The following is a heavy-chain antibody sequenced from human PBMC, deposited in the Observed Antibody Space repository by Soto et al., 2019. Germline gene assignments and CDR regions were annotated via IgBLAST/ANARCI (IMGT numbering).Heavy chain of an antibody. CDR1: GYTFTGYY. J-gene: IGHJ4*02. CDR2: INPNSGGT. V-gene: IGHV1-2*02. CDR3: ARPRRGRYQLLSTRFAY. D-gene: IGHD2-2*01. Sequence: QVQLVQSGAEVKKPGASVKVSCKASGYTFTGYYMHWVRQAPGQELEWMGWINPNSGGTNYAQKFQGRVTMSRDTAISTAYMELSWLRSYDTAVYYCARPRRGRYQLLSTRFAYWGQGTLVTVSS.